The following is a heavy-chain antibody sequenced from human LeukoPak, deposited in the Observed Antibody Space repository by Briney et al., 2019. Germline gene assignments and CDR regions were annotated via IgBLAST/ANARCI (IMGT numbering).Heavy chain of an antibody. J-gene: IGHJ4*02. Sequence: ASVKVSCKASGYTFTSYDINWVRQATGQGLEWMGWIDPNSGATNYAQKFQGRVTMTRDTSISTAYMELTRLTSDDTAVYFCARLVSYWGQGTLVTVSS. CDR2: IDPNSGAT. D-gene: IGHD2-8*02. CDR1: GYTFTSYD. V-gene: IGHV1-2*02. CDR3: ARLVSY.